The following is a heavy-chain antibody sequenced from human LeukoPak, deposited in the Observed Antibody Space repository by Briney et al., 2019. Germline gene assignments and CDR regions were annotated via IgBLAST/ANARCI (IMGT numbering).Heavy chain of an antibody. CDR1: GFTFSRYG. CDR2: ISYDGSNK. V-gene: IGHV3-30*18. J-gene: IGHJ6*02. CDR3: AKVRSPLEYYYAMDV. D-gene: IGHD1-1*01. Sequence: GRSLRLSCAASGFTFSRYGMQWVRQAPGKGLERVAIISYDGSNKFYADSVKGRFTISRDNSKNTLSLLMNSLRAEDTAVFYCAKVRSPLEYYYAMDVWGQGTTVTVS.